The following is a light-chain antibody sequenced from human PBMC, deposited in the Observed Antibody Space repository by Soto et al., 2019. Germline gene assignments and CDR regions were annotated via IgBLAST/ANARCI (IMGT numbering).Light chain of an antibody. CDR1: QSVYVN. Sequence: EVVMTQSPATLSVSPVERVTLSCRASQSVYVNVAWYQQKPGQAPRLLISGASTRATGIPARFSGSGSGTEFTLTISSLESDDFALYFCQEYNDWPLRTFGQGTKVDIK. CDR3: QEYNDWPLRT. CDR2: GAS. J-gene: IGKJ1*01. V-gene: IGKV3-15*01.